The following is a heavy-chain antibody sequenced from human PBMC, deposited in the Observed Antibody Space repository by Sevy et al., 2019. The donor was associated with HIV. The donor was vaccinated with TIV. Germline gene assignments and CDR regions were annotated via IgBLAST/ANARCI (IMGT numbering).Heavy chain of an antibody. CDR1: GLDFKEAW. Sequence: GGTLRLSCVVSGLDFKEAWMTWVRQAPGKGLEWVGRIKSESDGGTVDYAAPVKGRFTISRDDSRNTQFLEMDSLKAEDTAIYYCAKARIVRGGMDVWGQGTTVTVSS. CDR3: AKARIVRGGMDV. V-gene: IGHV3-15*01. D-gene: IGHD3-10*01. CDR2: IKSESDGGTV. J-gene: IGHJ6*02.